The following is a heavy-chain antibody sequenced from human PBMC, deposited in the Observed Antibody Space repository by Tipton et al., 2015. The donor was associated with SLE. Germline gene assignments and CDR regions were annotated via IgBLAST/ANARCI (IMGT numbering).Heavy chain of an antibody. V-gene: IGHV4-59*08. CDR2: VFYSGSP. CDR1: GASMSGDY. J-gene: IGHJ3*01. CDR3: ARHMSVTYANFDV. Sequence: LRLSCTVSGASMSGDYWSWIRQPPGGGLEWIGYVFYSGSPRYNPSLQSRVSFSIDTPKSQFSLRLSSVTAADTAVYYCARHMSVTYANFDVWGQGTVVTVSS. D-gene: IGHD2-2*01.